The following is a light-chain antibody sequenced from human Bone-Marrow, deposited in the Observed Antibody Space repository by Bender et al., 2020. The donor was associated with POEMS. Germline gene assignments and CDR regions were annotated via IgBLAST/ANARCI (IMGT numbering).Light chain of an antibody. CDR2: KDR. CDR3: QTADSSGTFDVV. CDR1: PLGRQY. V-gene: IGLV3-25*02. Sequence: SYELTQPPSVSVSPGQTATITCSAHPLGRQYSYWYQQRSGQAPALIIYKDRERPSGVPGRFSGSKSETTVTLTIAGVQAEDEADYYCQTADSSGTFDVVFGGGTKLTVL. J-gene: IGLJ2*01.